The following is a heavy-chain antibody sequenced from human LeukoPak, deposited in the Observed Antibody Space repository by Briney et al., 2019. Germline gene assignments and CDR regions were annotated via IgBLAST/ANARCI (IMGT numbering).Heavy chain of an antibody. V-gene: IGHV3-20*04. CDR2: INVNGGST. CDR3: ARDSSSGYSYGVYNWFDP. Sequence: GGSLRLSCAASGFTFDDYGMSWVRQAPGKGLEWVSGINVNGGSTGYADSVKGRFTISRDNAKNSLYLQMNSLRAEDTALYYCARDSSSGYSYGVYNWFDPWGQGTLVTVSS. CDR1: GFTFDDYG. D-gene: IGHD5-18*01. J-gene: IGHJ5*02.